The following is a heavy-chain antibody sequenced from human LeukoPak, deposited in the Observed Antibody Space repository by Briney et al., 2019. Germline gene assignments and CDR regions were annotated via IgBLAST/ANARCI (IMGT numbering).Heavy chain of an antibody. CDR1: GFTFSSYS. J-gene: IGHJ4*02. V-gene: IGHV3-48*01. CDR2: ISSSSSTI. CDR3: ARDTSFTAVDY. Sequence: QPGGSLRLSCAASGFTFSSYSMNWVRQAPGKGLEWVSYISSSSSTIYYADSVKGRFTISRDNAKNSLYLQMNSLRAEDTAVYYCARDTSFTAVDYWGQGTLVTVSS. D-gene: IGHD2/OR15-2a*01.